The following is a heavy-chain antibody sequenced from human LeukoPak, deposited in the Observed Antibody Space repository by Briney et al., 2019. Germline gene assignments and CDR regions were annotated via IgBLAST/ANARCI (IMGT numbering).Heavy chain of an antibody. CDR2: ISGSGGSP. CDR3: AKEGGLRSSWSFDF. J-gene: IGHJ4*02. V-gene: IGHV3-23*01. CDR1: RFTFSSYG. Sequence: GGSLRLSCAASRFTFSSYGMSWVRQAPGKGLEWVSGISGSGGSPYYADSAKGRFTISRDNSKNTLYLQMNSLRVEDTAVYYCAKEGGLRSSWSFDFWGQGILVIVSS. D-gene: IGHD6-13*01.